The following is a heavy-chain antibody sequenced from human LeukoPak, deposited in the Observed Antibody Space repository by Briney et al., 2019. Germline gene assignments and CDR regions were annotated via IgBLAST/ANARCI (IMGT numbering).Heavy chain of an antibody. CDR1: GFTFSNYA. Sequence: GRSLRLSCAATGFTFSNYAIHWGRQAPGKGLEWVAFISDDGSRQHYADSVKGRFTISRDNSKNTLNLQMNSLRAEDTAVYYCAKDLGYSGSYIDCWGQGTLVTVSS. J-gene: IGHJ4*02. V-gene: IGHV3-30-3*01. CDR3: AKDLGYSGSYIDC. D-gene: IGHD1-26*01. CDR2: ISDDGSRQ.